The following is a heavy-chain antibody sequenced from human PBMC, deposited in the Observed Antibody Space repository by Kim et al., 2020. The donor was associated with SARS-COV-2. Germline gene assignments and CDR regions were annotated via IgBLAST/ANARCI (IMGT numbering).Heavy chain of an antibody. V-gene: IGHV3-30*03. CDR1: GFTFSSYG. CDR2: ISYDGSNK. CDR3: ARPKWYCSSTSCPIDY. Sequence: GGSLRLSCAASGFTFSSYGMHWVRQAPGKGLEWVAVISYDGSNKYYADSVKGRFTISRDNSKNTLYLQMNSLRAEDTAVYYCARPKWYCSSTSCPIDYWGQGTLDTVSS. D-gene: IGHD2-2*01. J-gene: IGHJ4*02.